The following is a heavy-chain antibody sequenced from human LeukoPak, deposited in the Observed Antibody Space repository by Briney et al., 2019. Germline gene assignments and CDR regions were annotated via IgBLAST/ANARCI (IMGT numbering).Heavy chain of an antibody. J-gene: IGHJ4*02. Sequence: GASVKVSCXASGGTFSSYAISWVRQAPGQGLGWMGGIIPIFGTANYAQKFQGRVTITTDESTSTAYMELSSLRSEDTAVYYCARGRSSGWRADYWGQGTLVTVSS. D-gene: IGHD6-19*01. V-gene: IGHV1-69*05. CDR2: IIPIFGTA. CDR1: GGTFSSYA. CDR3: ARGRSSGWRADY.